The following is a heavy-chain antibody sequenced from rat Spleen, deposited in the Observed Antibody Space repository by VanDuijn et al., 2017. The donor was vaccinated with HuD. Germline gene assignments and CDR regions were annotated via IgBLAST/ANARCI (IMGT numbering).Heavy chain of an antibody. CDR3: TRHDYPGVTTNWFAS. CDR2: ISYDGITT. D-gene: IGHD1-4*01. Sequence: EVQLVESGGGLVQPGRSLKLSCAASGFTFNNYGMAWVRQAPTKGLEWVAAISYDGITTYYRDSVRGRFTISSDNAKTTLYLQMDSLRSEDTATYYCTRHDYPGVTTNWFASWGQGTLVTVSS. CDR1: GFTFNNYG. V-gene: IGHV5-29*01. J-gene: IGHJ3*01.